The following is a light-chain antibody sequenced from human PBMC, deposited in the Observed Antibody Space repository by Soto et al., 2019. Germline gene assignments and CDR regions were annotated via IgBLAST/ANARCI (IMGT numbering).Light chain of an antibody. CDR3: MQALQTPT. J-gene: IGKJ4*01. CDR2: LGS. CDR1: QSLLHSNGYNY. Sequence: DIVMTQSPLSLPVTPGEPASISCRCSQSLLHSNGYNYLDWYLQKPGQSPQILIYLGSHRASGVPDRFSGSGSGTDFILKISRVEAEDVGDYYCMQALQTPTFGGGTRVEIK. V-gene: IGKV2-28*01.